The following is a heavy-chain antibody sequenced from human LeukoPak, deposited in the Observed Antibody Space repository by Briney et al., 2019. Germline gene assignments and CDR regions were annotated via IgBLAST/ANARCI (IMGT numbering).Heavy chain of an antibody. V-gene: IGHV1-2*06. J-gene: IGHJ6*04. D-gene: IGHD2-21*02. CDR3: ARDFCGGDCYSKSTYMDV. CDR1: GYTFTGYY. Sequence: ASVKVSCKASGYTFTGYYMHWVRQAPGQGLEWMGRINPNSGGANYAQKFQGRVTMTRATSISTAYMELSRLRSDDTAVYYCARDFCGGDCYSKSTYMDVWGKGTTVTVSS. CDR2: INPNSGGA.